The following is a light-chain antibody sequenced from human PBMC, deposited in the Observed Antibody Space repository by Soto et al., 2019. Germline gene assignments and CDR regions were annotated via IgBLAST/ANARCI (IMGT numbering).Light chain of an antibody. CDR3: QQYHDWPLT. CDR2: GAS. V-gene: IGKV3-15*01. CDR1: QSVSSN. Sequence: EIVMTQSPATLSVSPGERATLSCRASQSVSSNLAWYQQKPGQAPRPLIYGASTRATGIPARFSGSGSGTEFTLTISSLQSEDFAVYYCQQYHDWPLTFGGGTKVDIK. J-gene: IGKJ4*01.